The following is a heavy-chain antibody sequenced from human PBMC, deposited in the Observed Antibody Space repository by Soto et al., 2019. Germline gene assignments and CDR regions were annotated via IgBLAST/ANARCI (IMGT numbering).Heavy chain of an antibody. Sequence: PSETLSLTCTVSGVSIGSSSAYWGWIRQPPGQGLEWIGTIYYSGSTYYNPSLSSRLIISADTAKNQFSLKLSSVTAADTAVYYCASAAVTGTAGLDFWGQGTQVTSPQ. D-gene: IGHD6-19*01. CDR1: GVSIGSSSAY. V-gene: IGHV4-39*01. CDR2: IYYSGST. CDR3: ASAAVTGTAGLDF. J-gene: IGHJ4*02.